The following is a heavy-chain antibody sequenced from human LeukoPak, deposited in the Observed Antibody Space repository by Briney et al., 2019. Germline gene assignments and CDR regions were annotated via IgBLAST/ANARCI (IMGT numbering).Heavy chain of an antibody. CDR1: GYSISSGYY. D-gene: IGHD3-22*01. CDR3: AKYTYYYDSSGYSYSDW. CDR2: IYHSGST. V-gene: IGHV4-38-2*01. Sequence: SETLSLTCAVSGYSISSGYYRGWIRQPPGKGLEGIGRIYHSGSTYYDPSVKSRVTISGDTPKNHVSPKLNSVTAADTAVSHCAKYTYYYDSSGYSYSDWGDQGTLAAVS. J-gene: IGHJ4*02.